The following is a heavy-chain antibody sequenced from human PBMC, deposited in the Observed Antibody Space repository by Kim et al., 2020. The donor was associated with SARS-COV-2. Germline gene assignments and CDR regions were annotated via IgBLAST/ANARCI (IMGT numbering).Heavy chain of an antibody. CDR3: ARDLSGDSSDY. V-gene: IGHV3-53*01. CDR2: IYSGGST. Sequence: GGSLRLSCAASGFTVSSNYMNWVRQAPGKGLEWVSVIYSGGSTYYADSVKDRFTITSDNSKNKLYLQMNSLRAEDTAADYCARDLSGDSSDYWGQGTLVT. CDR1: GFTVSSNY. J-gene: IGHJ4*02. D-gene: IGHD3-22*01.